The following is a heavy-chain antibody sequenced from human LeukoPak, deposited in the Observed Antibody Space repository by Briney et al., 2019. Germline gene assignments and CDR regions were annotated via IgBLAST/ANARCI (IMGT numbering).Heavy chain of an antibody. CDR2: IYTSGST. V-gene: IGHV4-4*07. CDR3: ARESVHYDFWSGSDY. J-gene: IGHJ4*02. CDR1: VGSISSYY. Sequence: SETLSLTCTVSVGSISSYYWSWIRQPAGKGLEWIGRIYTSGSTNYNPSLKSRVTMSVDTSKNQFSLKLSSVTAADTAVYFCARESVHYDFWSGSDYWGQGTLVTVSS. D-gene: IGHD3-3*01.